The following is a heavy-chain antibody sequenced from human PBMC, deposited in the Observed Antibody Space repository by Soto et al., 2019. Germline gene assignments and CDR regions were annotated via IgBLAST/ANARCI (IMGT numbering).Heavy chain of an antibody. J-gene: IGHJ4*02. V-gene: IGHV3-30*03. CDR1: GFPFSSYG. Sequence: QVQLVESGRGGIQPGRTLRLSCAASGFPFSSYGMHWVREAPGKGLEWVAVISYDGSNKYYADSVKGRFTISRDNSASTLYLQMNSLRPEDTALYYCVGGQYYFDYRGQGTLVTVSP. CDR2: ISYDGSNK. D-gene: IGHD3-10*01. CDR3: VGGQYYFDY.